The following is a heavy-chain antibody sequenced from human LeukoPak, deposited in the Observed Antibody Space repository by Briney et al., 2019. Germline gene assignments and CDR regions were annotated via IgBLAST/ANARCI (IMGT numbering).Heavy chain of an antibody. Sequence: SGGSLRLSCAASGFNYSSYTMNWVRQAPGMGLEWLSYISASRGITYYADSVKGRFTISRDNSKNTLYLQMNSLRAEDTAVYYCAREEAAGSGWYLGRGMDVWGPGTTVTVSS. CDR1: GFNYSSYT. CDR2: ISASRGIT. CDR3: AREEAAGSGWYLGRGMDV. D-gene: IGHD6-19*01. J-gene: IGHJ6*02. V-gene: IGHV3-48*01.